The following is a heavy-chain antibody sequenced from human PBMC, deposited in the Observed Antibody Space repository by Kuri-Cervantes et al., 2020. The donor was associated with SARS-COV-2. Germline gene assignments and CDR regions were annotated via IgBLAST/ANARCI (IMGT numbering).Heavy chain of an antibody. D-gene: IGHD3-10*01. CDR1: GFSLNTRREG. V-gene: IGHV2-5*01. CDR2: IYWNDDK. CDR3: AHVWFPLLVTDQGVYFDY. J-gene: IGHJ4*02. Sequence: SAPTLVKTTSTHTLTCTFTGFSLNTRREGVGWIRQPPGKAVEWLALIYWNDDKRNRPSLKSRLTITKDTSKNQVVLTVTNRMPVDTATYYCAHVWFPLLVTDQGVYFDYWGQGTLVTVSS.